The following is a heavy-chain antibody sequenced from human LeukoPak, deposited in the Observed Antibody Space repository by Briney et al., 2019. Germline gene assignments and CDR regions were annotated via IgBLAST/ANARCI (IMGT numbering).Heavy chain of an antibody. CDR1: GFTFSDYA. CDR3: AKNRRATVRYHFDY. CDR2: ISDAGGTT. J-gene: IGHJ4*02. V-gene: IGHV3-23*01. Sequence: GGSLRLSCTASGFTFSDYAMSWVRQAPGKGLEWVSVISDAGGTTYYADSVKGRFTISRDNSKNTLYMQMNSLRAEDTAVYYCAKNRRATVRYHFDYWGQGTLVTVSS. D-gene: IGHD4-17*01.